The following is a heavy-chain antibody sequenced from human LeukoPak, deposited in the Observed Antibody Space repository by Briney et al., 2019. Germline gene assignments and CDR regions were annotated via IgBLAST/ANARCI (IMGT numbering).Heavy chain of an antibody. CDR3: ARGYYDFWTRSSGPDY. J-gene: IGHJ4*02. Sequence: GASVKVSCKASGYTFTSYDINWVRQATGQGLEWMGWMNPNSGNTGYAQRFQDRVTITRNTSISTAYMELSSLRSEDTAVYYCARGYYDFWTRSSGPDYWGQGTLVTVSS. D-gene: IGHD3-3*01. CDR2: MNPNSGNT. CDR1: GYTFTSYD. V-gene: IGHV1-8*01.